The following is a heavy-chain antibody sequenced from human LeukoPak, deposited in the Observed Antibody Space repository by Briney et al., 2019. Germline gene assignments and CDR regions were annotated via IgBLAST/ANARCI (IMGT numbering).Heavy chain of an antibody. CDR3: ARLPQYSSGPFDY. Sequence: PSETLSLTCAVSSYSISSGYYWGWIRQPPGKGVEWIGSIYHSGSTHHNPSLKSRVTISVDTSKNQFSLKLSSVTAADTAVYYCARLPQYSSGPFDYWGQGTLVTVSS. D-gene: IGHD6-19*01. V-gene: IGHV4-38-2*01. J-gene: IGHJ4*02. CDR2: IYHSGST. CDR1: SYSISSGYY.